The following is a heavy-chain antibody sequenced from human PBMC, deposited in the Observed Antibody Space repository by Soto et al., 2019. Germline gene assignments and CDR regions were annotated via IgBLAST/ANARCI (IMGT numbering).Heavy chain of an antibody. V-gene: IGHV1-2*04. Sequence: QVQLVQSGAEVKKPGASVKVSCKASGYTFTGYYMHWVRQAPGQGLEWMGWINPNSGGTNYAQKFQGCVTITRDTSISTAYMELSRLRSDDTAVYYCARDNSSGWLHYGMDVWGQGTTVTVSS. J-gene: IGHJ6*02. CDR3: ARDNSSGWLHYGMDV. CDR2: INPNSGGT. CDR1: GYTFTGYY. D-gene: IGHD6-19*01.